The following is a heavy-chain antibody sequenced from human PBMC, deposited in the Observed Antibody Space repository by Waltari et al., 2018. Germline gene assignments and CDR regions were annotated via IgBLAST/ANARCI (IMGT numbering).Heavy chain of an antibody. J-gene: IGHJ4*02. V-gene: IGHV1-3*01. CDR3: ARVSALRDTALGY. CDR2: INAGKGNT. CDR1: GYTFTRYA. Sequence: QVQLVQSGTEVKKPGASVKVSCKASGYTFTRYAMHWVRQAPGQRLEWMGWINAGKGNTKYSQKFQGRVTITRDTSASTAYMELSSLRSEDTAVYYCARVSALRDTALGYWGQGTLVTVSS. D-gene: IGHD5-18*01.